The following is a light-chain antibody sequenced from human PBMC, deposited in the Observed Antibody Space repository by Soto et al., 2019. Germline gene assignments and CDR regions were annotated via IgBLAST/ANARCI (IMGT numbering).Light chain of an antibody. CDR1: SSDVGGYTY. Sequence: QSVLTQPASVSGSPGQSIAISCTGTSSDVGGYTYVSWYQQHPGKAPKLMIYDVSARPSGVSNRFSGSKSDNTASLTISGLQAEDEADYYCSSYTSGNTVIFGGGTKLTVL. CDR3: SSYTSGNTVI. CDR2: DVS. V-gene: IGLV2-14*01. J-gene: IGLJ2*01.